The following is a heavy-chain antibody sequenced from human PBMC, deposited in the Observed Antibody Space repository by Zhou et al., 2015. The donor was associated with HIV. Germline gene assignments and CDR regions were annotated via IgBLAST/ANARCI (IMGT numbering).Heavy chain of an antibody. V-gene: IGHV1-69*01. CDR2: IIPIFGTA. CDR3: ARKIDYYDSSGLRAYNWFDP. Sequence: QVQLVQSGAEVKKPGSSVKVSCKASGGTFSSYAISWVRQAPGQGLEWMGGIIPIFGTANYAQKFQGRVTITADESTSTAYMELSSLRSEDTAVYYCARKIDYYDSSGLRAYNWFDPWGQGTLVTVSS. J-gene: IGHJ5*02. D-gene: IGHD3-22*01. CDR1: GGTFSSYA.